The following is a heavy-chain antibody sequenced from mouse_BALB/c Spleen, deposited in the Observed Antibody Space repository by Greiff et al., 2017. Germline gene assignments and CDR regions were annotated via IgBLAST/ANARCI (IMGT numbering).Heavy chain of an antibody. D-gene: IGHD2-1*01. Sequence: VQLQQSGPELVKPGASVKISCKASGYSFTGYFMNWVMQSHGKSLEWIGRINPYNGDTFYNQKFKGKATLTVDKSSSTAHMELRSLASEDSAVYYCAREEVYYGNLFAYWGQGTLVTVSA. V-gene: IGHV1-20*02. CDR2: INPYNGDT. J-gene: IGHJ3*01. CDR1: GYSFTGYF. CDR3: AREEVYYGNLFAY.